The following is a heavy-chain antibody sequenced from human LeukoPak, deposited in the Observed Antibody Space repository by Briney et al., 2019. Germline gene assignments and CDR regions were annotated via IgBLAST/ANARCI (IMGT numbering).Heavy chain of an antibody. V-gene: IGHV3-21*01. CDR2: ISSSGSHM. D-gene: IGHD3-16*02. CDR3: ARLTFGGVIGFDY. CDR1: GFAFSSYS. Sequence: GGSLRLSCAASGFAFSSYSMNWVRQAPGKGLEWVSSISSSGSHMYYADSVKGRFTISRDNAKNSLYLQMNSLRAEDAAVYYCARLTFGGVIGFDYWGQGTLVTVSS. J-gene: IGHJ4*02.